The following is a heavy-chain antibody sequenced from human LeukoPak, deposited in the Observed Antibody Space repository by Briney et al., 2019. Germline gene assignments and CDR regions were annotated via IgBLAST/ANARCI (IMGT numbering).Heavy chain of an antibody. CDR2: IIPIFGTT. CDR1: GGTFSSYT. V-gene: IGHV1-69*01. CDR3: AREPARGFSDAYDMDV. D-gene: IGHD5-18*01. Sequence: ASVKVSCKASGGTFSSYTISWVRQAPGQGLEWMGGIIPIFGTTNYAQKFQGRVTITADDSTRTAYMELSSLRSEDTAVYYCAREPARGFSDAYDMDVWGQGTTVTVSS. J-gene: IGHJ6*02.